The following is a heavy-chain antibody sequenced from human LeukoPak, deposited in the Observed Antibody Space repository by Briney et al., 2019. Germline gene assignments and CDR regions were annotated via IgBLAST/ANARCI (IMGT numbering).Heavy chain of an antibody. D-gene: IGHD3-22*01. CDR2: ISGSGGST. V-gene: IGHV3-23*01. CDR1: GFTFSAYE. J-gene: IGHJ4*02. CDR3: AKDLYTYYYDSSGYYRPV. Sequence: PGGSLRLSCAASGFTFSAYEMNWVRQAPGKGLEWVSAISGSGGSTYYADSVKGRFTISRDNSKNTLYLQMNSLRAEDTAVYYCAKDLYTYYYDSSGYYRPVWGQGTLVTVSS.